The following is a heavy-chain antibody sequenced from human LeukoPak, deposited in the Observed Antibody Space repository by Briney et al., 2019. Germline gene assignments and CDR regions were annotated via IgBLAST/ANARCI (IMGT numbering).Heavy chain of an antibody. Sequence: SETLSLTCTVSGGSISSSSYYWGLIRQPPGKGLEWIGSIYYSGSTYYNPSPKSRVTISVDTSKNQFSLKLSSVTAADTAVYYCARPLEDSSGYWDAFDIWGQGKMVTVSS. CDR3: ARPLEDSSGYWDAFDI. CDR1: GGSISSSSYY. CDR2: IYYSGST. J-gene: IGHJ3*02. V-gene: IGHV4-39*07. D-gene: IGHD3-22*01.